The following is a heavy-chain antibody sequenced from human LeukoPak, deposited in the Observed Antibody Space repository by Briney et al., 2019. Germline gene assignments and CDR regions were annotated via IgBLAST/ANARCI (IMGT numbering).Heavy chain of an antibody. CDR2: ISYDGSNK. CDR1: GFTFSSYG. D-gene: IGHD2-15*01. CDR3: AKVDYYYYGMDV. Sequence: PGVSLRLSCAASGFTFSSYGMHWVRQAPGKGLEWVAVISYDGSNKYYADSVKGRFTISRDNSKNTLYLQMNSLRAEDTAVYYCAKVDYYYYGMDVWGQGTTVTVSS. V-gene: IGHV3-30*18. J-gene: IGHJ6*02.